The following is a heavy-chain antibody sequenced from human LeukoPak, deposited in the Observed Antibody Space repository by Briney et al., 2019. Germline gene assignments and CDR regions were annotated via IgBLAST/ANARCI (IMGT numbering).Heavy chain of an antibody. CDR1: GGSISSGSYY. V-gene: IGHV4-61*02. Sequence: PSQTLSLTCTVSGGSISSGSYYWSWIRQPAGKGLEWIGRIYTSGSTYYNPSLKSRVTISVDRSKNQFSLKLSSVTAADTAVYYCARDDCSSTSCYEAGWFDPWGQGTLVTVSS. D-gene: IGHD2-2*01. CDR2: IYTSGST. J-gene: IGHJ5*02. CDR3: ARDDCSSTSCYEAGWFDP.